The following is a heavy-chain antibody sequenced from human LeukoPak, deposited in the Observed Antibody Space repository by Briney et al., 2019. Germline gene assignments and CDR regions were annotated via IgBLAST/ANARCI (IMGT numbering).Heavy chain of an antibody. Sequence: GASVKVSCKASGYIFTHYYIHWVRQAPGQGLEWMGWINPKSGGTSYPQKFQGRVSMTRDTSISTAYMELSRLRSDDTAVYYCVPSNNFYYFDYWGQGTLVTVSS. J-gene: IGHJ4*02. CDR3: VPSNNFYYFDY. D-gene: IGHD1-1*01. V-gene: IGHV1-2*02. CDR2: INPKSGGT. CDR1: GYIFTHYY.